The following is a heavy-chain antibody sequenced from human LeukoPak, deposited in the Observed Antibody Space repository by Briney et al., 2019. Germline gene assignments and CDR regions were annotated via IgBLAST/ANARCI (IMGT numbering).Heavy chain of an antibody. CDR1: GGSFSGYY. CDR3: ARGLHYYGSGYYFDY. J-gene: IGHJ4*02. D-gene: IGHD3-10*01. V-gene: IGHV4-34*01. CDR2: INHSGST. Sequence: SETLSLTCAVYGGSFSGYYWSWIRQPPGKGLEWIGEINHSGSTNYNPSLKSRVTISVDTSKNQFSLKLSSVTAADTAVYYCARGLHYYGSGYYFDYWGQGTLVTVSS.